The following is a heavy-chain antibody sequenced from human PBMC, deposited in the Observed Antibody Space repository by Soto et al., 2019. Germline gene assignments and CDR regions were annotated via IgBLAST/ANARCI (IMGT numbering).Heavy chain of an antibody. CDR1: GFTFSSYA. D-gene: IGHD3-22*01. J-gene: IGHJ4*02. V-gene: IGHV3-23*01. CDR2: ISGSGGST. CDR3: AKYHRHTMIVVVITYVDY. Sequence: EVQLLESGGGLVQPGGSLRLSCAASGFTFSSYAMSWVRQAPGKGLEWVSAISGSGGSTYYADSVKGRFTISRDNSKNTLYLQMNSLRAEDTAVYYCAKYHRHTMIVVVITYVDYWGQGTLVTVSS.